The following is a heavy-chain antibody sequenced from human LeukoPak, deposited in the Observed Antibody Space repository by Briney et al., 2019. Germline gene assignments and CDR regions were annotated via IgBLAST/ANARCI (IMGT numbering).Heavy chain of an antibody. CDR3: ARGTPMVSVWFDP. CDR1: GGSISSYY. V-gene: IGHV4-4*07. J-gene: IGHJ5*02. Sequence: PSETLSLTCTVSGGSISSYYWSWIRQPAGKGLEWIGRTYSSGSTKYNPSLKSRVTMSVDTSKNQFSLKLRSVTAADTAVYYCARGTPMVSVWFDPWGQGTLVTVSS. D-gene: IGHD5-18*01. CDR2: TYSSGST.